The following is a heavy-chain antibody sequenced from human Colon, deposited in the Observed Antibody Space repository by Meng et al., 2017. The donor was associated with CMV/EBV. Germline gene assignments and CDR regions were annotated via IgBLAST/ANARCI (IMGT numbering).Heavy chain of an antibody. V-gene: IGHV4-59*01. CDR1: GGSISGYH. CDR2: IYNSGTS. J-gene: IGHJ4*02. D-gene: IGHD3-10*01. CDR3: ARGYGSGSLDH. Sequence: SETLSLTCTVSGGSISGYHWSWIREPPGKGLEWIGYIYNSGTSNYNPSLKSRLTISLDTSKNKFSLKLSSVTAAATAVYYCARGYGSGSLDHWGQGTLVTVSS.